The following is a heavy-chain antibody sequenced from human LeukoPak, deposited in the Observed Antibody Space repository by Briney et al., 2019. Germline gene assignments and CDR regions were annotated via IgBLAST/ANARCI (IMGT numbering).Heavy chain of an antibody. J-gene: IGHJ4*02. Sequence: VSAVSGSSSTTYYADSVKGRFTISRDNSKNQLYLQMNSLRSDATAIWYTRYGWRNACCRFDYGGKGTVFT. V-gene: IGHV3-23*01. CDR2: VSGSSSTT. D-gene: IGHD1-14*01. CDR3: RYGWRNACCRFDY.